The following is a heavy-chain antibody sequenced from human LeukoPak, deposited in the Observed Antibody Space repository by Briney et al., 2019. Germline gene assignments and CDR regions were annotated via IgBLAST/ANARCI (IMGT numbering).Heavy chain of an antibody. D-gene: IGHD6-19*01. J-gene: IGHJ4*02. CDR3: AREEQWPWDY. CDR2: INHSGST. Sequence: SETLSLTCAVYGGSFSGYYWSWIRQPPGKGLEWIGEINHSGSTNYNPSLKSRVTISVDTSKNQFSLKLSSVTAADTAVYYCAREEQWPWDYWGQGTLVTVSS. V-gene: IGHV4-34*01. CDR1: GGSFSGYY.